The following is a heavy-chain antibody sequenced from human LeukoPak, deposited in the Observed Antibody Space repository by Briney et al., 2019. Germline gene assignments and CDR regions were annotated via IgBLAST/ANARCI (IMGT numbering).Heavy chain of an antibody. D-gene: IGHD1-1*01. J-gene: IGHJ5*02. CDR3: AKDGVQLERLAVDNWFDP. CDR1: GFTFSSYA. CDR2: ISGSGDNT. Sequence: PGGSLRLSCAASGFTFSSYAMSWVRQAPGKGLEWVSGISGSGDNTYYADSVKGRFTISRDNSKNTLYLQMNSLRAEDTAVYYCAKDGVQLERLAVDNWFDPWGQGTLVTVSS. V-gene: IGHV3-23*01.